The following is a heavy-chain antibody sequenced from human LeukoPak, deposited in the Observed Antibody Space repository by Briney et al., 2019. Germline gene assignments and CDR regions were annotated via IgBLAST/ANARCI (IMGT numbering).Heavy chain of an antibody. CDR3: ATVEYGPGSYRD. J-gene: IGHJ4*02. CDR1: GYTLIELS. Sequence: ASVKDSCKVTGYTLIELSMYWVRQAPGKGVAWMGGFDPEDGEIIFAQKFHGRVTMTEDTHTETDYMAVSSLRYGERAGYNCATVEYGPGSYRDWGQGTLVTVFS. V-gene: IGHV1-24*01. D-gene: IGHD3-10*01. CDR2: FDPEDGEI.